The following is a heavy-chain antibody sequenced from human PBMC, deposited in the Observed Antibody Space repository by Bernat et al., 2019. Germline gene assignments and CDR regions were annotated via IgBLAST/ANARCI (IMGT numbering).Heavy chain of an antibody. CDR3: ASTLEVGATYY. CDR2: IYYSGST. D-gene: IGHD1-26*01. Sequence: QVQLQQWGAGLLKPSETLSLTCAVYGGSFSGYYWSWIRQPPGKGLEWIGSIYYSGSTYYNPSLKSRVTISVDTSKNQFSLKLSSVTAADTAVYYCASTLEVGATYYWGQGTLVTVSS. J-gene: IGHJ4*02. V-gene: IGHV4-34*01. CDR1: GGSFSGYY.